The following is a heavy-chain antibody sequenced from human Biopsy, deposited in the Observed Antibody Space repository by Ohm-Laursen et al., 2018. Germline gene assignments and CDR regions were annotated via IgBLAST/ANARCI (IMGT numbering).Heavy chain of an antibody. CDR2: ISGYNGNT. Sequence: GASVKVSCKVSGYTFTTYYIHWVRQAPGQGLEWMGRISGYNGNTNYAQKIQGRVTMTADTSTSTVYMEVRGLRSDDTAVYYCARVTLPLYLDYWGQGTRVSVSS. D-gene: IGHD5/OR15-5a*01. J-gene: IGHJ4*02. CDR1: GYTFTTYY. V-gene: IGHV1-18*04. CDR3: ARVTLPLYLDY.